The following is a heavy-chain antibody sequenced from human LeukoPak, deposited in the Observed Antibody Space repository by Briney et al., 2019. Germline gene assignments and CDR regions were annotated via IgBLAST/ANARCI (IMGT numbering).Heavy chain of an antibody. D-gene: IGHD5-24*01. CDR3: ARVIYGYWVDY. CDR2: INHSGST. V-gene: IGHV4-34*01. Sequence: SETLSLTCAVYGGSFSGYYWSRIRQPPGKGLEWIGEINHSGSTNYNPSLKSRVTISVDTSKNQFSLKLSSVTAADTAVYYCARVIYGYWVDYWGQGTLVTVSS. J-gene: IGHJ4*02. CDR1: GGSFSGYY.